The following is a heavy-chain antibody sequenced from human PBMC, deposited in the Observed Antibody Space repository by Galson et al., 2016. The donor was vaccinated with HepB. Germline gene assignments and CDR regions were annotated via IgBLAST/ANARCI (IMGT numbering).Heavy chain of an antibody. CDR3: ARDQNGSYLAY. CDR2: IQYSGNT. V-gene: IGHV4-61*01. CDR1: GGSVISDNYY. D-gene: IGHD1-26*01. Sequence: ETLSLTCTVSGGSVISDNYYWSWIRRPPGKGLEWIGFIQYSGNTNCNPSLRGRVTISIDTSKNQFSLKVNSVTAADTAVYYCARDQNGSYLAYWGLGALVAVSS. J-gene: IGHJ4*02.